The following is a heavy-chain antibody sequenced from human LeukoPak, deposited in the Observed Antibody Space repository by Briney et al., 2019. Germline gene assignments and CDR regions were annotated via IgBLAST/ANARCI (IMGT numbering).Heavy chain of an antibody. J-gene: IGHJ4*02. D-gene: IGHD3-22*01. CDR3: ATDSPQYYDSSGYFLDY. CDR1: GYTLTELS. CDR2: FDPEDGET. V-gene: IGHV1-24*01. Sequence: ASVKVSCKVSGYTLTELSMHWVRQAPGKGLEWMGGFDPEDGETIYAQKFQGRVTMTEDTSTDTAYMELSSLRSEDTAVYYCATDSPQYYDSSGYFLDYWGQETLVTVSS.